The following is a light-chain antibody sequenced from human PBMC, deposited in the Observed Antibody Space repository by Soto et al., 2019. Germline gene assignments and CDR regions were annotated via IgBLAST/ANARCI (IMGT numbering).Light chain of an antibody. CDR3: TSYAGSNNWV. V-gene: IGLV2-8*01. J-gene: IGLJ3*02. Sequence: QSALTQTASVSGSPGQASTISCTGTSSDVGGYNDVSWYQQHPGKAPKLMIYEVSKRPSGVPDRFSGSKSGNTASLTVSGLQAEDEADYYCTSYAGSNNWVFGGGTKVTVL. CDR2: EVS. CDR1: SSDVGGYND.